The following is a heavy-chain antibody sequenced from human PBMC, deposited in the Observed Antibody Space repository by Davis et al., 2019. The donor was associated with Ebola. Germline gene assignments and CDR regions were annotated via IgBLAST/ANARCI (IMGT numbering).Heavy chain of an antibody. Sequence: KVSCKASGGTFSSYAISWVRQAPGQGLEWMGGIIPIFGTANYAQKFQGRVTITADESTSTAYMELSSLRSEDTAVYYCARVKSNPQLERPGDAFDIWGQGTMVTVSS. V-gene: IGHV1-69*01. CDR3: ARVKSNPQLERPGDAFDI. CDR2: IIPIFGTA. D-gene: IGHD1-1*01. CDR1: GGTFSSYA. J-gene: IGHJ3*02.